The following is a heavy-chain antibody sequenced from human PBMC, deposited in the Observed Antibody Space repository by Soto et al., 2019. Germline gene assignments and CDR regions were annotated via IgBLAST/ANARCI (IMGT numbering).Heavy chain of an antibody. Sequence: KTSGNLSLTCAISGAPITWGAYSGNWIGQPPGKGLEWIGYIFHGGSTYYNPSLRSRVTISVDRSRTPFSLKMSSVTAADTAVYYCARGRVVVPAAVMFNCLDPWGQGALVTVSS. CDR3: ARGRVVVPAAVMFNCLDP. D-gene: IGHD2-2*01. CDR1: GAPITWGAYS. J-gene: IGHJ5*02. V-gene: IGHV4-30-2*01. CDR2: IFHGGST.